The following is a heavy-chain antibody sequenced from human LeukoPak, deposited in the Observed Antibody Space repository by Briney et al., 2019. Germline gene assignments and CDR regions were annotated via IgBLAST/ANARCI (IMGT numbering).Heavy chain of an antibody. D-gene: IGHD2-21*01. J-gene: IGHJ3*02. CDR3: ARVYCGGDCYLGDGFDI. CDR1: GFNFTSYW. V-gene: IGHV5-51*01. Sequence: GESLKISCKGSGFNFTSYWIGWVRQMPGKGLEWMGIIYPGDSDTRYSPSFQGQVTISADKSISTAYLQWTSLKASDTAMYYCARVYCGGDCYLGDGFDIWGQGTVITVSS. CDR2: IYPGDSDT.